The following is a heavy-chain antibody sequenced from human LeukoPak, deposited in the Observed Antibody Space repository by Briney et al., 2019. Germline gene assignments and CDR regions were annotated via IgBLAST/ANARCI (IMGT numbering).Heavy chain of an antibody. CDR3: AKDIESGTYTSDAFDI. D-gene: IGHD3-10*01. Sequence: GGSLRLSCAAPGFTFDDYAMHWVRQAPGKGLEWVSLISWDGGSTYYAASVKGRFTISRDNSKNSLYLQMNSLRAEDTALYYCAKDIESGTYTSDAFDIWGQGTMVTVSS. CDR1: GFTFDDYA. CDR2: ISWDGGST. J-gene: IGHJ3*02. V-gene: IGHV3-43D*03.